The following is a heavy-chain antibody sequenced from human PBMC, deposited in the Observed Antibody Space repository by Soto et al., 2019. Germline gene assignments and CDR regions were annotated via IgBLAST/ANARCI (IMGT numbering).Heavy chain of an antibody. V-gene: IGHV3-30*04. CDR2: ISYDGKDK. CDR1: GFTFSTYD. D-gene: IGHD3-22*01. CDR3: ARNSSGRYFDL. J-gene: IGHJ2*01. Sequence: QVQLVESGGGVVQPGRSLRLSCAASGFTFSTYDMHWVRQAPGKGPEWVAVISYDGKDKYYADSVKGRFTISRDNYKNTLYVQMNSLRAEDTAVYYCARNSSGRYFDLWGRGTLVTVSS.